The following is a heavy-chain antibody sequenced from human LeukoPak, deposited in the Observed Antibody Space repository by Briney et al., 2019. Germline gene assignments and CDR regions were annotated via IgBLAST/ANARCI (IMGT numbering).Heavy chain of an antibody. J-gene: IGHJ4*02. D-gene: IGHD6-19*01. CDR1: GFTLSTYA. CDR2: MNQGGSET. V-gene: IGHV3-7*01. CDR3: ARDGVAGGFDY. Sequence: GGSLRLSCAASGFTLSTYAMSWVRQTPGKGLEWVAHMNQGGSETTNVDSVKGRFTISRDDAKNLVFLQMNSLRVEDTAVYYCARDGVAGGFDYWGQGILVTVSS.